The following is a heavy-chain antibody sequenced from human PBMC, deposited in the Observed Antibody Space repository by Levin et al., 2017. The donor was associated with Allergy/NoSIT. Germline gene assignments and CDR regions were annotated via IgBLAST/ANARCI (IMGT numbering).Heavy chain of an antibody. CDR2: ISYDGSNK. CDR3: AKGHSSSSGLDY. J-gene: IGHJ4*02. V-gene: IGHV3-30*18. D-gene: IGHD6-6*01. CDR1: GFTFSSYG. Sequence: GGSLRLSCAASGFTFSSYGMHWVRQAPGKGLEWVAVISYDGSNKYYADSVKGRFTISRDNSKNTLYLQMNSLRAEDTAVYYCAKGHSSSSGLDYWGQGTLVTVSS.